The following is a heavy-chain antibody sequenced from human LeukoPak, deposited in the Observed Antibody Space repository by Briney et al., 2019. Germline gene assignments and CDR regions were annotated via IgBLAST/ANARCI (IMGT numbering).Heavy chain of an antibody. CDR3: AANGGYSSSSLRDTYAFDY. V-gene: IGHV4-59*01. Sequence: PSETLSLTCTVSGGSISSYYWSWIRQPPGKGLEWIGYIYYSGSTNYNPSLKSRVTISVDTSKNQFSLKLSSVAAADTPVYYCAANGGYSSSSLRDTYAFDYWGQGTLVTVSS. D-gene: IGHD6-6*01. CDR1: GGSISSYY. J-gene: IGHJ4*02. CDR2: IYYSGST.